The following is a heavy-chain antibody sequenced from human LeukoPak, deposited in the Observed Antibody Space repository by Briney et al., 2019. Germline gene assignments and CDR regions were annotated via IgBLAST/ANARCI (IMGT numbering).Heavy chain of an antibody. D-gene: IGHD5-24*01. CDR2: ITSSSSYI. CDR1: GFTFSDYS. Sequence: GGSLRLSCAASGFTFSDYSINWVRQAPGKGLEWVSSITSSSSYIYYANSVNGRFTISRDNAKSSLYLQMNSLRADDTALYYCAKTLRDGYNSRRGYYFDYWGQGTLVTVSS. CDR3: AKTLRDGYNSRRGYYFDY. J-gene: IGHJ4*02. V-gene: IGHV3-21*04.